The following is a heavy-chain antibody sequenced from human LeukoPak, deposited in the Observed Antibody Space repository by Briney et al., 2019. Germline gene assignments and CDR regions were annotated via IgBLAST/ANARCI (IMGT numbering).Heavy chain of an antibody. V-gene: IGHV3-7*05. Sequence: PGGSLRLSCAASGFTFGSYWMSWVRQAPGKGLEWVANINADGYEKYYVDSVKGRFTISGDNAKNSLYLQMNNLRPEDTAVYYCARESLRAAPTYWGQGTLVTVSS. D-gene: IGHD3-10*01. J-gene: IGHJ4*02. CDR2: INADGYEK. CDR3: ARESLRAAPTY. CDR1: GFTFGSYW.